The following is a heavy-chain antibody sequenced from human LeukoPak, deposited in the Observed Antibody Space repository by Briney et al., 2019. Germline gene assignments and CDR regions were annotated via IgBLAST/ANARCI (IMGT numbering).Heavy chain of an antibody. V-gene: IGHV1-18*01. J-gene: IGHJ4*02. CDR3: ARGPMTTVTTESDY. Sequence: ASVKVSCKASGYTFTSYGISWVRQAPGQGLGWMGWISAYNGNTNYAQKLQGRVTMTTDTSTSTAYMGLRSLRSDDTAVYYCARGPMTTVTTESDYWGQGTLVTVSS. D-gene: IGHD4-17*01. CDR1: GYTFTSYG. CDR2: ISAYNGNT.